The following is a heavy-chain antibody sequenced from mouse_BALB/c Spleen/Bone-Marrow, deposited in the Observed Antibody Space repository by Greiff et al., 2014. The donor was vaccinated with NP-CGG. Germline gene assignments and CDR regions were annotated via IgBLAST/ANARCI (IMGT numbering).Heavy chain of an antibody. D-gene: IGHD2-4*01. CDR2: IYPGDGDT. J-gene: IGHJ4*01. CDR1: GYAFSSYW. Sequence: QVQLQQPGAELVRPGSSVKISCKASGYAFSSYWINWVKQRPGQGLEWIGQIYPGDGDTNYNGKFKGKATLTADKSSSTAYMQLSSLASEDSAVYFCATRIPLQARAYWGQGTPVTVPS. CDR3: ATRIPLQARAY. V-gene: IGHV1-80*01.